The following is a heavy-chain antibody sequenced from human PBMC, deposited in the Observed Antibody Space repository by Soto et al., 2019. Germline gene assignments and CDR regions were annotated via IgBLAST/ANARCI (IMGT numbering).Heavy chain of an antibody. D-gene: IGHD2-8*01. V-gene: IGHV4-31*01. J-gene: IGHJ4*02. CDR1: GVSIDNGAFY. CDR3: ARASVYYFRNSDCGFFYYH. CDR2: IYHSGTT. Sequence: QVLLQESGPRLVKPSETLSLTCSVSGVSIDNGAFYWNWIRQFPGKGPELLGYIYHSGTTDYRPSLKSLIAMSIDKSMNQFSLEMTAVTAADTGVYLYARASVYYFRNSDCGFFYYHGGRGALVAVSS.